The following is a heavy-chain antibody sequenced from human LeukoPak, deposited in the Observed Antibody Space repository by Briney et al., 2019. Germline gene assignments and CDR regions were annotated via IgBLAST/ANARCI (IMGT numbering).Heavy chain of an antibody. V-gene: IGHV4-61*02. CDR3: ARVGPSYYDFWSASFDY. J-gene: IGHJ4*02. CDR1: SGPIRSGSYY. Sequence: SETLSLTCTVSSGPIRSGSYYWSWIRQPAGKGLDWIARIYTSGSTNYNPSLKSRVTISVDTSKNQFSLKLSSVTAADTAVYYCARVGPSYYDFWSASFDYWGQGTLVTVSS. D-gene: IGHD3-3*01. CDR2: IYTSGST.